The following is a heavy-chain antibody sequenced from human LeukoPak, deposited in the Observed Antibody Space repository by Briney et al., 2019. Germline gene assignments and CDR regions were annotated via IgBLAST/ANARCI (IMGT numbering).Heavy chain of an antibody. V-gene: IGHV3-23*01. CDR3: AKWGDFVVLTGYYVPDF. D-gene: IGHD3-9*01. Sequence: GGSLRLSCAASGFTFSNYAMSWVRQAPGKGLEWVSASTGSGGNTYYADSVKGRFTISRDNSKNTLYLQMNSLRDEDTAVYYCAKWGDFVVLTGYYVPDFWGQGTLVTVSS. CDR2: STGSGGNT. CDR1: GFTFSNYA. J-gene: IGHJ4*02.